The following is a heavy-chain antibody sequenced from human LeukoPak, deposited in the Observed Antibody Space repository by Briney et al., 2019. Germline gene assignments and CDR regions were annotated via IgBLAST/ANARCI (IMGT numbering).Heavy chain of an antibody. Sequence: GGSLRLSCAASEFTFSSYNMNWVRQAPGKGLEWVSYISSSSSTIYYADSVKGRFTISRDNAKNSLYLQMNSLRAEDTAVYYCARDRIEQQRTLGRSSNYYYYYYMDVWGKGTTVTVSS. D-gene: IGHD6-13*01. J-gene: IGHJ6*03. V-gene: IGHV3-48*01. CDR3: ARDRIEQQRTLGRSSNYYYYYYMDV. CDR1: EFTFSSYN. CDR2: ISSSSSTI.